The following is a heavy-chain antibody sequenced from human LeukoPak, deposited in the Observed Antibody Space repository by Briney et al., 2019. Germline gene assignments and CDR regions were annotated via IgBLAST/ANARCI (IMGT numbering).Heavy chain of an antibody. D-gene: IGHD3-22*01. V-gene: IGHV1-69*13. CDR3: ASGYYYDSSGYYYFDY. CDR1: GGTFSSYA. J-gene: IGHJ4*02. CDR2: IIPIFGTA. Sequence: SVKVSCKASGGTFSSYATSWVRQAPGQGLEWMGGIIPIFGTANYAQKFQGRVTITADESTSTAYMELSSLRSEDTAVYYCASGYYYDSSGYYYFDYWGQGTLVTVSS.